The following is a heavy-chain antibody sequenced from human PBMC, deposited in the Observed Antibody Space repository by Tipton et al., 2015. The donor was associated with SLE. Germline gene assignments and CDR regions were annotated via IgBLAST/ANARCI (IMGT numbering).Heavy chain of an antibody. V-gene: IGHV4-34*01. CDR3: ARSSGRGYSYGIGY. Sequence: TLSLTCAVYGGSFSGYYWSWIRQPPGKGLEWIGEINHSGSTNYNPSLKSRVTISGDTSKNQFSLKLSSVTAADTAVYYCARSSGRGYSYGIGYWGQGTLVTVSS. CDR2: INHSGST. D-gene: IGHD5-18*01. J-gene: IGHJ4*02. CDR1: GGSFSGYY.